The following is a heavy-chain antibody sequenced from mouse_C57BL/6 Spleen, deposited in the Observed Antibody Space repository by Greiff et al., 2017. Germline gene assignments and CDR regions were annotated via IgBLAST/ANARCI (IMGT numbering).Heavy chain of an antibody. CDR3: ARSRYYFDY. CDR1: GYTFTDYN. J-gene: IGHJ2*01. Sequence: VQLKESGPELVKPGASVKIPCKASGYTFTDYNMDWVKQSHGKSLEWIGDINPNNGGTIYNQKFKGKATLTVDKSSSTAYMELRSLTSEDTAVYYCARSRYYFDYWGQGTTLTVSS. V-gene: IGHV1-18*01. CDR2: INPNNGGT.